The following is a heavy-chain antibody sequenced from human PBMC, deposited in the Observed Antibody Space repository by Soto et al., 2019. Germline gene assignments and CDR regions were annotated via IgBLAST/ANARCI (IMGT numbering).Heavy chain of an antibody. D-gene: IGHD1-26*01. J-gene: IGHJ6*02. CDR1: GYTFTTSG. Sequence: QDQLVQSGPEVRKPGASVKVSCEASGYTFTTSGISWVRQVPGQGLEWMGWISTYNGDTNSAQNFQGRVLMTADTSTGTAYMELMSLKSDDTAVYYCARQGSWPYYYYGLDVWGQGTIVTVSS. CDR2: ISTYNGDT. CDR3: ARQGSWPYYYYGLDV. V-gene: IGHV1-18*01.